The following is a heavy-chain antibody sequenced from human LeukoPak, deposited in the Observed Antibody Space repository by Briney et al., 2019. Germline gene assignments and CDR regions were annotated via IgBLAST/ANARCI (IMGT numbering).Heavy chain of an antibody. CDR2: INHSGST. D-gene: IGHD6-13*01. CDR3: ARGHTSSRLDY. V-gene: IGHV4-34*01. CDR1: GGSFSGYY. Sequence: SETLSLTCAVNGGSFSGYYWSWIRQPPGKGLEWIGEINHSGSTNYNPSLKSRVTISVDTSKNQFSLKLSSVTAADTAVYYCARGHTSSRLDYWGQGTLVTVSS. J-gene: IGHJ4*02.